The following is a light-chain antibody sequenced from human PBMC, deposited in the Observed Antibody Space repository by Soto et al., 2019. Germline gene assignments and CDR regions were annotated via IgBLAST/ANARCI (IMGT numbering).Light chain of an antibody. CDR1: SSDVGGYDY. Sequence: QSALTQPASVSGSPGQSITISCTGTSSDVGGYDYVSWYQQHPGKAPKLMIYEVSNRPSGVSNRFSGSKSGNTASLTISGLQAEDETDYYCRSYTYSSTFVFGTGTKLTVL. CDR2: EVS. V-gene: IGLV2-14*01. CDR3: RSYTYSSTFV. J-gene: IGLJ1*01.